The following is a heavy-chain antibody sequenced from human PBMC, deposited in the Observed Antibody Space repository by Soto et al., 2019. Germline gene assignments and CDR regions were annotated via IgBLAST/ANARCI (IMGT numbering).Heavy chain of an antibody. D-gene: IGHD6-6*01. Sequence: GGSLRLSCAASGFTFSNYGMHWVRQAPGKGLEWVAVISYDGSNKYYADSVKGRFTISRDNSKNTLYLQMNSLRAEDTAVYYCAKDLTAARRKATGAFDVGGQGTMVTVSS. CDR1: GFTFSNYG. V-gene: IGHV3-30*18. CDR3: AKDLTAARRKATGAFDV. CDR2: ISYDGSNK. J-gene: IGHJ3*01.